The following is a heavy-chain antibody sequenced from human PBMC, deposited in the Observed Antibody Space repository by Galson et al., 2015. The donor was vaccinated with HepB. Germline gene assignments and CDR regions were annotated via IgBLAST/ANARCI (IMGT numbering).Heavy chain of an antibody. J-gene: IGHJ4*02. V-gene: IGHV3-30*18. CDR1: GFTFSSYV. CDR2: ISYDGSNK. Sequence: SLRLSCAASGFTFSSYVMHWVRQAPGKGLEWVAVISYDGSNKYYADSVKGRFTISRYNSKNTLYLQMNSLRAEDTAVYYCAKIRSIAGNSRSSGWYAGDYWGQGTLVTVSS. CDR3: AKIRSIAGNSRSSGWYAGDY. D-gene: IGHD6-19*01.